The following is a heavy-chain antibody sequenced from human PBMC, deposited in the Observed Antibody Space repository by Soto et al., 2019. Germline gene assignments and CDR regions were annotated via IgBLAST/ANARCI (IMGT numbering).Heavy chain of an antibody. Sequence: SETLSLTCAISGDSVSSNSSAWNWLRQSPSRGLEWLGRKYYRSKWYNDYAVSVKSRITINPDTSKNQFSLQLNSVTPEDTAVYDCARGGATTDFDYWGQGTLVTVSS. J-gene: IGHJ4*02. CDR2: KYYRSKWYN. CDR1: GDSVSSNSSA. V-gene: IGHV6-1*01. D-gene: IGHD1-26*01. CDR3: ARGGATTDFDY.